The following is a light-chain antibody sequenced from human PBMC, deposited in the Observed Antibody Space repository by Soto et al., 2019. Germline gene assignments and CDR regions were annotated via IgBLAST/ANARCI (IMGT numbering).Light chain of an antibody. CDR3: QQYSRSPPACT. CDR1: QSVSSSY. CDR2: AAS. V-gene: IGKV3-20*01. Sequence: EIGLTQSPGTLSLSPGERATLSCRASQSVSSSYLAWYQQKPGQAPRLLIYAASRRAAGIPDRFSGSGSGTDFAITISRLEPEDFAVYYCQQYSRSPPACTFGQGTKLEI. J-gene: IGKJ2*02.